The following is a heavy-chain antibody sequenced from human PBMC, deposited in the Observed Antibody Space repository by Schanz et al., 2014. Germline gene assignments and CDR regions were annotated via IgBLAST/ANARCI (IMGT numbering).Heavy chain of an antibody. CDR2: ISWNSGSI. V-gene: IGHV3-9*01. D-gene: IGHD1-26*01. CDR1: GFTFDDYA. CDR3: VKDLQRELLRDDHYYGMDV. J-gene: IGHJ6*02. Sequence: EVQLVESGGGLVQPGGSLRLSCAASGFTFDDYAMHWVRQAPGKGLEWVSGISWNSGSIGYADSVKGRFTTSRDNSKNTMYLQMNSLRAEDTAVYYCVKDLQRELLRDDHYYGMDVWGQGTTVTVSS.